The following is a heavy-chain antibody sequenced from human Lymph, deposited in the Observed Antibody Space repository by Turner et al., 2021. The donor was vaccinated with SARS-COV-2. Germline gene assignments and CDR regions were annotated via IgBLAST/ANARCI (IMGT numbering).Heavy chain of an antibody. Sequence: EVQLVQSGAEVKKPGESLKISCQGSGYSFPTYWIGWVRQMRGKGLEWMGIIYPGDSDTRYSPSFQGQVTISADKSISTAYLQWSSLKASDTAMYYCARLPIARGYSGYDFYYFDYWGQGTLVTVSS. V-gene: IGHV5-51*01. CDR2: IYPGDSDT. CDR1: GYSFPTYW. D-gene: IGHD5-12*01. J-gene: IGHJ4*02. CDR3: ARLPIARGYSGYDFYYFDY.